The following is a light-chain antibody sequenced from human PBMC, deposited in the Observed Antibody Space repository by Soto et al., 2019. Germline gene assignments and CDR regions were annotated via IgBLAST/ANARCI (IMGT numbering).Light chain of an antibody. J-gene: IGKJ1*01. CDR2: EAS. CDR3: QQYNGYWT. CDR1: QSISGS. Sequence: DIQMTQSPSTLSASVGDRVTITCRASQSISGSLAWYQQKPGKAPRLLIYEASNLKSAVPSRFSGSGSGTEYTLTISSLQPDDSASYCQQYNGYWTFGQGTRVEIK. V-gene: IGKV1-5*03.